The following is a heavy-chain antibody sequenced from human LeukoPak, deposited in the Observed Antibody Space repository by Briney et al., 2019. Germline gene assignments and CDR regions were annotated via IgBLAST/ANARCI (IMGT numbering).Heavy chain of an antibody. CDR3: ARGIAARGYFDY. D-gene: IGHD6-6*01. V-gene: IGHV4-59*01. J-gene: IGHJ4*02. CDR2: IYYSGST. CDR1: GGSISSYY. Sequence: PSETLSLTCSVSGGSISSYYWSWIRQPPGKGLEWIGYIYYSGSTNYNPSLKSRVTISVDTSKNQFSLKLSSVTAADAAVYYCARGIAARGYFDYWGQGTLVTVSS.